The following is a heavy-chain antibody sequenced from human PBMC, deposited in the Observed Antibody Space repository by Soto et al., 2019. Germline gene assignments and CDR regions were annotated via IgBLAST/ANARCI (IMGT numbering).Heavy chain of an antibody. CDR1: GYTFTSYG. J-gene: IGHJ4*02. CDR3: AREGAWLGGLGGAGGTYNEFDY. V-gene: IGHV1-18*01. D-gene: IGHD3-10*01. CDR2: ISAYNGNT. Sequence: QVQLVQSGAEVKKPGASVKVSCKASGYTFTSYGISWVRQAPGQGLEWMGWISAYNGNTNYAQKLQGRVTMTTDTSTSTANRGRGGRRSEDRAVYYCAREGAWLGGLGGAGGTYNEFDYWGQGTLVTVSS.